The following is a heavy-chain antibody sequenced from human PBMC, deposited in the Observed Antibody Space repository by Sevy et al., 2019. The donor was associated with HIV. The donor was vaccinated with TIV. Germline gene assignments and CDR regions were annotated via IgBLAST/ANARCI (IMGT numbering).Heavy chain of an antibody. D-gene: IGHD6-13*01. J-gene: IGHJ4*02. CDR2: IRYDGSDK. Sequence: GGSLRLSCAASGFTFSNYGMHWVRQVPGKGLEWVTFIRYDGSDKYYAASVKARFTISRDDSKNTLYLQMDSLRAEDTALYYCAKDLAGPGRRYFDYWGQGTLVTVSS. CDR3: AKDLAGPGRRYFDY. V-gene: IGHV3-30*02. CDR1: GFTFSNYG.